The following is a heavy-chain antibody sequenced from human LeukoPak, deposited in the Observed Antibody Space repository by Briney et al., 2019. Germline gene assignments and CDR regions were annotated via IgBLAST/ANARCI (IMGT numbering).Heavy chain of an antibody. J-gene: IGHJ3*02. V-gene: IGHV4-61*02. CDR2: IFTSGSP. CDR3: ASYSSIIAQDAFDI. CDR1: GGSIGSGTHY. Sequence: SETLSLTCTVSGGSIGSGTHYWTWIRQPVGKGLEWLGRIFTSGSPTYNSSLKNRLTISLDKSKNQFSLKLSSVTAADTAVYYCASYSSIIAQDAFDIWGQGTMVTVSS. D-gene: IGHD6-13*01.